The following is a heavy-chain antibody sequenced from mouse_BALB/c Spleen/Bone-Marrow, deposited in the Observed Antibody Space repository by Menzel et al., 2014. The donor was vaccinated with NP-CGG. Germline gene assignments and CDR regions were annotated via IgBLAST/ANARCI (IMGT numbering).Heavy chain of an antibody. CDR2: IDPANGNT. Sequence: VQLQQSGTELVKPGASVKLSCTASGFNIKDTYMHWVKQRPEQGLEWIGRIDPANGNTRYDPKFQGKATITADTSSNTAYLQLTSLTSEDTAVYYCARAYYYGSSYYVMDYWGRGTSVTVSS. D-gene: IGHD1-1*01. J-gene: IGHJ4*01. CDR1: GFNIKDTY. CDR3: ARAYYYGSSYYVMDY. V-gene: IGHV14-3*02.